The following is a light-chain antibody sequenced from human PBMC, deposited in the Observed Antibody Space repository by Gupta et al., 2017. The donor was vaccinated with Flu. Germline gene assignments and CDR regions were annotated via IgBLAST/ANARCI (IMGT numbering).Light chain of an antibody. CDR2: LGS. Sequence: VMTQSLLSLPVTTGEPASIPCRSSQRLLHSNGYYYLYWYLQQPGPSPLLLYYLGSKRACGVPGMCSSSGSGNYFLLNSSRVEDEYVGFYCCQKDSTLFTFGQGTKVEIK. V-gene: IGKV2-28*01. CDR1: QRLLHSNGYYY. J-gene: IGKJ2*01. CDR3: QKDSTLFT.